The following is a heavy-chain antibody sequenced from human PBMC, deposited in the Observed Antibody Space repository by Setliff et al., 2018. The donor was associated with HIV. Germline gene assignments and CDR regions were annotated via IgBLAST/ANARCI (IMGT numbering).Heavy chain of an antibody. CDR2: VSQSGST. D-gene: IGHD2-21*01. V-gene: IGHV4-39*01. Sequence: SETLSLTCTVSGGSISSGSYYWSWIRQPAGKSLEWIGSVSQSGSTYYNPSLKSRITISVDRSKNLFSLKLISVTAADQGVYYCARVPVAGANWFDPWGLGTLVTVSS. CDR3: ARVPVAGANWFDP. J-gene: IGHJ5*02. CDR1: GGSISSGSYY.